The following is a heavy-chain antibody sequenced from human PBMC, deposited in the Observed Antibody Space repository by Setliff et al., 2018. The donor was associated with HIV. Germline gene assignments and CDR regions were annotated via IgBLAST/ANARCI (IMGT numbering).Heavy chain of an antibody. CDR2: INHSGST. CDR3: ARGLVVVTDSDYDTNYYYYYYMDV. CDR1: GGSFTDIGGSFTDYY. J-gene: IGHJ6*03. V-gene: IGHV4-34*01. D-gene: IGHD5-12*01. Sequence: SETLSLTCAVFGGSFTDIGGSFTDYYWIWIRQPPGKGLEWIGEINHSGSTHYNPSLKSRFTISVDTSKNQFSLKVNSVTAADTAVYYCARGLVVVTDSDYDTNYYYYYYMDVWGKGTTVTVSS.